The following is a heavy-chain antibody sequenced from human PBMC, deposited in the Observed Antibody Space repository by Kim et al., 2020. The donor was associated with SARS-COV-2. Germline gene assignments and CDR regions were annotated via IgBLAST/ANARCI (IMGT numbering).Heavy chain of an antibody. J-gene: IGHJ6*02. CDR2: INHSGST. Sequence: SETLSLTCAVYGGSFSGYYWSWIRQPPGKGLEWIGEINHSGSTNYNPYLKSRVTISVDTSKNQFSLKLSSVTAADTAVYYCARGGYSYGPSRYYYGMDVWGQGTTVTVSS. CDR3: ARGGYSYGPSRYYYGMDV. V-gene: IGHV4-34*01. D-gene: IGHD5-18*01. CDR1: GGSFSGYY.